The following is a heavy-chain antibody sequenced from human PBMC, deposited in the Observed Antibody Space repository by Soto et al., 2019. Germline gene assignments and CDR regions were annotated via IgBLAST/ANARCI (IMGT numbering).Heavy chain of an antibody. CDR3: AKDLDCSGGSCYKLYYYYYYMDV. V-gene: IGHV3-30*18. CDR2: ISYDGSNK. Sequence: GGSLRLSCAASGFTFSSYGMHWVRQAPGKGLEWVAVISYDGSNKYYADSVKGRFTISRDNSKNTLYLQMNSLRAEDTAVYYCAKDLDCSGGSCYKLYYYYYYMDVWGKGTTVTVSS. D-gene: IGHD2-15*01. J-gene: IGHJ6*03. CDR1: GFTFSSYG.